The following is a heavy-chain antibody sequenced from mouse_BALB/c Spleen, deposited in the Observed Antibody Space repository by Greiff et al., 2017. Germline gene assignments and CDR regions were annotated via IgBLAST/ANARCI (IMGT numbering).Heavy chain of an antibody. D-gene: IGHD1-1*01. CDR1: GYTFTSYW. J-gene: IGHJ3*01. CDR3: AGWGGYYGSSPAWFAY. CDR2: INPSTGYT. V-gene: IGHV1-7*01. Sequence: VQLQQSGAELAKPGASVKMSCKASGYTFTSYWMHWVKQRPGQGLEWIGYINPSTGYTEYNQKFKDKATLTADKSSSTAYMQLSSLTSEDSAVYYCAGWGGYYGSSPAWFAYWGQGTLVTVSA.